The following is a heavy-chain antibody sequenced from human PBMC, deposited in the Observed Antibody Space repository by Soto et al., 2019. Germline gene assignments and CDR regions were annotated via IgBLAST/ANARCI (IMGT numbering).Heavy chain of an antibody. J-gene: IGHJ6*02. D-gene: IGHD2-2*03. V-gene: IGHV4-39*01. CDR1: GGSVSSSSYS. CDR2: IYSSENT. Sequence: QLQLQESGPGLVKPSETLSLTCTVSGGSVSSSSYSWGWIRQSPGKGLEWIGTIYSSENTYYNPSLLSRVTISVDTSKNEFSVRLSSVTAADTAVYYCARLNGYCISTNCHVYYGMDVWGQGTTVTVSS. CDR3: ARLNGYCISTNCHVYYGMDV.